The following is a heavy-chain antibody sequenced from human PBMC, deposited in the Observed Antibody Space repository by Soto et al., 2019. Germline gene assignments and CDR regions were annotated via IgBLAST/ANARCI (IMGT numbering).Heavy chain of an antibody. CDR3: ARTGDYYDSSGYYYLLDS. V-gene: IGHV1-46*01. D-gene: IGHD3-22*01. CDR2: INPGGGST. J-gene: IGHJ4*02. Sequence: GASVNVSCKASGYTFTSYYMHWVRQAPGQGLEWMGIINPGGGSTNYAQKFQGRVTMTRDTSTSTVYMELSSLRSEGTAVYYCARTGDYYDSSGYYYLLDSWGKGTLVTVSS. CDR1: GYTFTSYY.